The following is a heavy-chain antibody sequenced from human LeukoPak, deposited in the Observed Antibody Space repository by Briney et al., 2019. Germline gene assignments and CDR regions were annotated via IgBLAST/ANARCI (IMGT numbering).Heavy chain of an antibody. D-gene: IGHD3-10*01. CDR2: FDPEDGET. CDR1: GYTLTELS. J-gene: IGHJ5*02. CDR3: AYGSGSFAWFDP. Sequence: ASVKVSCKVSGYTLTELSMHWVRQAPGKGLEWMGGFDPEDGETIYAQKFQGRVTMTEDTSTDTAYMELSSLRSEDTAVYYCAYGSGSFAWFDPWGQGTLVTVSS. V-gene: IGHV1-24*01.